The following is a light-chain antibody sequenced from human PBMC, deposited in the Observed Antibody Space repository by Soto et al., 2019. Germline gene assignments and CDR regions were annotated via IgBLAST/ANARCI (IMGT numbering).Light chain of an antibody. CDR1: SSDVGGYNY. CDR3: SSYTTGSTL. CDR2: DVS. Sequence: QSVLTQPASVSGSPGQSLTISCTGTSSDVGGYNYVSWYQQHPGKAPKLMIYDVSNRPSGVSNRFSGSKSGDTASLTISGLQAEDEADYYCSSYTTGSTLFGTGTKVTVL. V-gene: IGLV2-14*01. J-gene: IGLJ1*01.